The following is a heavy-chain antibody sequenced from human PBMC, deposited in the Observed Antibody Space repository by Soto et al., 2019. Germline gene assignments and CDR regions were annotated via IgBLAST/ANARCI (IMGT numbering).Heavy chain of an antibody. CDR3: ARGGETIFGVANYGMDV. J-gene: IGHJ6*02. Sequence: PSETLSLTCTVSGGSISSGGYYWSWIRQHPGKGLEWIGYIYYSGSTYYNPSLKSRVTISVDTSKNQFSLKLSSVTAADTAVYYCARGGETIFGVANYGMDVWGQGTTVTVSS. D-gene: IGHD3-3*01. CDR2: IYYSGST. V-gene: IGHV4-31*03. CDR1: GGSISSGGYY.